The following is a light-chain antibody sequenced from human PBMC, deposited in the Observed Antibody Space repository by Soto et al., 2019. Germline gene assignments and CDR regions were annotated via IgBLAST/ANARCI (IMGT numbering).Light chain of an antibody. Sequence: QSALTQPPSVSGAPGQRVTISCTGSSSNIGAGYDVHWYQQLPGTAPKLLIYGNSNRPSGVPDRFSGSKSGTSASLAITGLQAEDEADYYCHSYDSSRSVVFGGGTKLTVL. CDR1: SSNIGAGYD. V-gene: IGLV1-40*01. CDR2: GNS. CDR3: HSYDSSRSVV. J-gene: IGLJ2*01.